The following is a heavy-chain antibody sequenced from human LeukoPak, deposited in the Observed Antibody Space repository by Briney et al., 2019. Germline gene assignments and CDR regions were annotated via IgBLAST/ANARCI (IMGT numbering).Heavy chain of an antibody. CDR3: ARQVAVAGRDY. D-gene: IGHD6-19*01. J-gene: IGHJ4*02. CDR1: GYSFTSYW. CDR2: IYPGDSDT. V-gene: IGHV5-51*01. Sequence: GESLKISXKGSGYSFTSYWIGWVRQMPGKGLEWMGIIYPGDSDTRYSPSFQGQVTILADKSISTAYLQWSSLKASDTAMYYCARQVAVAGRDYWGQGTLVSVSS.